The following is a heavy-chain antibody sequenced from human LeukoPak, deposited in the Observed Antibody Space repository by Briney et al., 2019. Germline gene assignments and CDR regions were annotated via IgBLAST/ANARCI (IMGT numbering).Heavy chain of an antibody. D-gene: IGHD1-1*01. Sequence: PSETLSLTCTVSGGSISSYYWSWIRQPPGKGLEWIGQIYYSGSTNYKPSLKSRVTISVDTSKNQFSLKLSSVTAADTAVYYCASPRGATGTQYHYYGMDVWGQGTTVTVSS. CDR2: IYYSGST. CDR3: ASPRGATGTQYHYYGMDV. J-gene: IGHJ6*02. CDR1: GGSISSYY. V-gene: IGHV4-59*12.